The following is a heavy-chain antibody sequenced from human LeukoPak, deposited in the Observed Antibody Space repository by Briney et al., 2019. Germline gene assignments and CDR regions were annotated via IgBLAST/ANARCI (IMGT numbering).Heavy chain of an antibody. J-gene: IGHJ3*02. CDR3: ARDGWAVNPFNAFDI. CDR1: GFTLINYG. D-gene: IGHD4-17*01. Sequence: GGSLRLSCAASGFTLINYGIHWVRQAPGKGLEWVAVIWYDGTDKYYADSVKGRFTISRDNSKNTLYLQMNSLRGEDTAVYYCARDGWAVNPFNAFDIWGQGTVVTVSS. CDR2: IWYDGTDK. V-gene: IGHV3-33*01.